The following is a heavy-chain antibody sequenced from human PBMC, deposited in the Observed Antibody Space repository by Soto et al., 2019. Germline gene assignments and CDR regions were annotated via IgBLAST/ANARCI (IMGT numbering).Heavy chain of an antibody. Sequence: PGGSLRLSCAASGFTSSSYAMHWVRQAPGKGLEWVAVISSYDGSNKYYADSVKGRFTISRDNSKNTLYLQMNSLRAEDTAVYYCARDSIVSRADYWGQGTLVTVSS. CDR2: ISSYDGSNK. CDR3: ARDSIVSRADY. V-gene: IGHV3-30-3*01. D-gene: IGHD1-26*01. CDR1: GFTSSSYA. J-gene: IGHJ4*02.